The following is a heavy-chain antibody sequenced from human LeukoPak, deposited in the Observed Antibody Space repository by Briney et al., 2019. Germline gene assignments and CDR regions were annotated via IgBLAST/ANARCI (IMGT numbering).Heavy chain of an antibody. CDR1: GFTFSSYS. Sequence: PGGSLRLSCAASGFTFSSYSMTWVRQAPGKGLEWLSSFTSRSRSIYYADSVRGRFTISRDNAKSSLFLQMNSLRAEDTAVYYCARCSSTGCASSPLAGYLYWGQGTLVTVSS. D-gene: IGHD2-2*01. CDR2: FTSRSRSI. J-gene: IGHJ4*02. V-gene: IGHV3-21*01. CDR3: ARCSSTGCASSPLAGYLY.